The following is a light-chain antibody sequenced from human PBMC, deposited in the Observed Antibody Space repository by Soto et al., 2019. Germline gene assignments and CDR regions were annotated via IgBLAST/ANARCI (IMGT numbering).Light chain of an antibody. CDR1: QSVSSSY. CDR3: QQYGSSQIT. Sequence: EIVMTQSPATLSVSPGERATLSCRASQSVSSSYLAWYQQKPGQAPRLLIYGASSRATGIPDRFSGSGSGTDFTLTISRLEPEDFAVYYCQQYGSSQITFGQETRLEIK. J-gene: IGKJ5*01. CDR2: GAS. V-gene: IGKV3-20*01.